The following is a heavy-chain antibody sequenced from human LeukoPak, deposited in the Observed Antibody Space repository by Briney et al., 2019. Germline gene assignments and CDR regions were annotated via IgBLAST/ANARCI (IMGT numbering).Heavy chain of an antibody. CDR3: AKDYSKVYYFDY. D-gene: IGHD4-11*01. Sequence: QPGGSLRLSCAASGFTFSSYAMSWVRQAPGKGLEWVAFIRYDGSNKYYADSVKGRFTISRDNSKNTLYLQMNSLRAEDTAVYYCAKDYSKVYYFDYWGQGTLVTVSS. CDR1: GFTFSSYA. J-gene: IGHJ4*02. CDR2: IRYDGSNK. V-gene: IGHV3-30*02.